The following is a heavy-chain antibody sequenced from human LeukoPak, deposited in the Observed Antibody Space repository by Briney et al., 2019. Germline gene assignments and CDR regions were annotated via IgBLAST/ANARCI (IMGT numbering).Heavy chain of an antibody. V-gene: IGHV1-2*02. J-gene: IGHJ4*02. CDR3: ARGHSVGATNFDY. D-gene: IGHD1-26*01. Sequence: ASVKVSCKASGYTFTGYYMHWVRQAPGQGLEWMGWINPDSGGTNYAQKFQGRVTMTRDTSISTVYMELSSLRSEDTAVYYCARGHSVGATNFDYWGQGTLVTVSS. CDR1: GYTFTGYY. CDR2: INPDSGGT.